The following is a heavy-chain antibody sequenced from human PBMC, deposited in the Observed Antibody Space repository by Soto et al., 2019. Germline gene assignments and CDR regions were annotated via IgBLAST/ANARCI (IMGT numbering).Heavy chain of an antibody. Sequence: ASVKVSCKASGYTFTSYGISWVRQAPGQGLEWMGWISAYNGNTNYAQKLQGRVTMTTDTSTSTAYMELRSLRSDDTAVYYCARDGQLDSSGWYSDAFDIWGQGTMVTVS. CDR3: ARDGQLDSSGWYSDAFDI. CDR1: GYTFTSYG. J-gene: IGHJ3*02. CDR2: ISAYNGNT. D-gene: IGHD6-19*01. V-gene: IGHV1-18*01.